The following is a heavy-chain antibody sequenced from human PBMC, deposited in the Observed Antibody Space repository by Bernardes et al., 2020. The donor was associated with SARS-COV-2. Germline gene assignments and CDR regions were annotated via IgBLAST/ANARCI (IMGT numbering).Heavy chain of an antibody. D-gene: IGHD1-26*01. CDR2: IYYSGST. CDR1: GGSISSSSYY. V-gene: IGHV4-39*01. CDR3: AHLGRELPHFRDY. J-gene: IGHJ4*02. Sequence: SETLSLTCTVSGGSISSSSYYWGWIRQPPGKGLEWIGSIYYSGSTYYNPSLKSRVTISVDTSKNQFSLKLSSVTAADTAVYYCAHLGRELPHFRDYWGQGTLVTVSS.